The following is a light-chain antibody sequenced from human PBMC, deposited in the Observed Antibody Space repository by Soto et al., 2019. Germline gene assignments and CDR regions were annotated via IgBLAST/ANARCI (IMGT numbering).Light chain of an antibody. V-gene: IGLV2-23*01. CDR1: SSDVGSYSL. Sequence: QSALTQPASVSGSPGQSITISCTGTSSDVGSYSLVSWYQQHPRKAPKLMIYEGSKRPSWVSNRFSGSKSGNSASLTISGLQAEDEADYYCCSYAGSSTFYVFGTGTKLTVL. CDR2: EGS. J-gene: IGLJ1*01. CDR3: CSYAGSSTFYV.